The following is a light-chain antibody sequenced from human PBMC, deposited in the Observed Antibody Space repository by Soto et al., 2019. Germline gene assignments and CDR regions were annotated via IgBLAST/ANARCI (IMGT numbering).Light chain of an antibody. J-gene: IGKJ4*01. Sequence: EIGMTQSPATLSVSPGERATLSCRASQSVSSNLAWYQQKPGQAPRLLIYGASTRATGIPARFSGSGSGTEFTLTISSLQSEDFAVYYCQQYNNWRSFGGGTKVEIK. V-gene: IGKV3-15*01. CDR1: QSVSSN. CDR3: QQYNNWRS. CDR2: GAS.